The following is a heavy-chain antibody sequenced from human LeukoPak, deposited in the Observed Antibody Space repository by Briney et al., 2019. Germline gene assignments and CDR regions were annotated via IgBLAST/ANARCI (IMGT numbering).Heavy chain of an antibody. D-gene: IGHD6-19*01. V-gene: IGHV3-20*04. J-gene: IGHJ3*02. CDR2: INWNGGST. CDR1: GFTFDDYG. Sequence: AGGSLRLSCAASGFTFDDYGMSWVRQAPGKGLEWVSGINWNGGSTGYADSVKGRFTIPRDNAKNSLYLQMNSLRAEDTALYYCARDYSSGWYGGSDAFDIWGQGTMVTVSS. CDR3: ARDYSSGWYGGSDAFDI.